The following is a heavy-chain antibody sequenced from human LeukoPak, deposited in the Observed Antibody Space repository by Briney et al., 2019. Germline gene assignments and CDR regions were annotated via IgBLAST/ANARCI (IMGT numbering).Heavy chain of an antibody. D-gene: IGHD6-19*01. J-gene: IGHJ4*02. CDR3: ARSIPYSSGWPYYFDY. CDR2: IYYSGST. Sequence: SETLSLTCTVSGGSISSSSYYWGWIRQPPGKGLEWIGSIYYSGSTYYNPSLKSRVTISVDTSKNQFSLKLSSVTAADTAVYYCARSIPYSSGWPYYFDYWGQGTLVTVSS. V-gene: IGHV4-39*01. CDR1: GGSISSSSYY.